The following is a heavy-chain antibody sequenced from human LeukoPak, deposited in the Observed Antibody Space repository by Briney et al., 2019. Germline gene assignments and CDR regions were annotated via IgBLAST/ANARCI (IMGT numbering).Heavy chain of an antibody. Sequence: GGALRLSCAATGFTFSSYSMRWVRQAPGKGLEWVSSISTTTYTYYADSVKGRFTISRDNAKNSLYLQMNSLRVEDTGVYYCARGNYFDYWGQGTLVTVSS. CDR2: ISTTTYT. CDR1: GFTFSSYS. D-gene: IGHD3-10*01. V-gene: IGHV3-21*01. J-gene: IGHJ4*02. CDR3: ARGNYFDY.